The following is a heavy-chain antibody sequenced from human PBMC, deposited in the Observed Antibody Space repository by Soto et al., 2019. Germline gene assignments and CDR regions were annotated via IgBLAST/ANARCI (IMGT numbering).Heavy chain of an antibody. D-gene: IGHD3-3*01. CDR1: GFTFTSSA. V-gene: IGHV1-58*01. Sequence: SVKVSCKASGFTFTSSAVQWVRQARGQRLEWIGWIVVGSGNTNYAQKFQERVTITRDMSTSTAYMELSSLRSEDTAVYYCAASQSGSRGFPLDVWGQGTTVTGFS. J-gene: IGHJ6*02. CDR3: AASQSGSRGFPLDV. CDR2: IVVGSGNT.